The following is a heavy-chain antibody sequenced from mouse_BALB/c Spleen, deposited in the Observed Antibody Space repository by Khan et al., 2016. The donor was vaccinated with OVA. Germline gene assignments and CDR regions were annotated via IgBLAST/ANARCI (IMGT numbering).Heavy chain of an antibody. CDR2: IWSDGST. D-gene: IGHD2-10*01. Sequence: QVQLKESGPGLVAPSQSLSITCTISGFSLTNYGVHWARQPPGKGLEWLVVIWSDGSTTYNSALKSRLTISKDNSKSQVFLKMNSLQTDDTAMYFCARQPYYHYNVMDYWGQGTSVTVSS. J-gene: IGHJ4*01. CDR3: ARQPYYHYNVMDY. V-gene: IGHV2-6-1*01. CDR1: GFSLTNYG.